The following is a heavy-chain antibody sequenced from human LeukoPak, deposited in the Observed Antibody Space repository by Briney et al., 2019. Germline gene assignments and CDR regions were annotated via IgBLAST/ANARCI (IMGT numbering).Heavy chain of an antibody. CDR2: ISSSSSYI. Sequence: GGSLRLSCAASGFTFSSYSMNWVRQAPGKGLEWVSSISSSSSYIYYADSVKGRFTISRDNAKNSLYLQMNSLRAEDTAVYYCARDPKPIYDILTGYYFDYFDYWGQGTLVTVSS. CDR1: GFTFSSYS. CDR3: ARDPKPIYDILTGYYFDYFDY. D-gene: IGHD3-9*01. J-gene: IGHJ4*02. V-gene: IGHV3-21*01.